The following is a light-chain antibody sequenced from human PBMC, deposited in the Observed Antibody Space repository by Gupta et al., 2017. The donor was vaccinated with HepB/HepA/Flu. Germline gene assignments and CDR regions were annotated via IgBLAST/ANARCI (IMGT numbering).Light chain of an antibody. Sequence: DIQMTQSTSSLSASLADRVTITCQASQDISKYLNWYQQKPGNAPKLLIYDASNSEKGVPSRFSGSGSGTDFTFTISSLQPEDFATYYCQHDYNRPHTFGQGTRVEIK. CDR3: QHDYNRPHT. CDR2: DAS. J-gene: IGKJ5*01. V-gene: IGKV1-33*01. CDR1: QDISKY.